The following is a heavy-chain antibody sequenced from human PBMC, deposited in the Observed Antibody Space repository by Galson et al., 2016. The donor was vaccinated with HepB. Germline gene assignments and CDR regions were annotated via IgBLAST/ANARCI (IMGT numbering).Heavy chain of an antibody. CDR2: IHPRDGTK. CDR3: ARIFGGGNSYYYYGMDV. CDR1: GYTFSTYN. Sequence: SVKVSCKASGYTFSTYNIHWVRQAPGQGLEWVGEIHPRDGTKTSAQKFQGRLTMTMDTATTTVSMERSSLRSEDTAVYYCARIFGGGNSYYYYGMDVWGQGTTVTVSS. J-gene: IGHJ6*02. V-gene: IGHV1-46*01. D-gene: IGHD3-16*01.